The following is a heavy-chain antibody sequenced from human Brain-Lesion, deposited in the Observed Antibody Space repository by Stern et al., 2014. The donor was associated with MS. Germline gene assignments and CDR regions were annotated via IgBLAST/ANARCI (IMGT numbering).Heavy chain of an antibody. CDR2: IIQMTGEA. J-gene: IGHJ5*02. D-gene: IGHD7-27*01. Sequence: HVQLGQSGAEVRKPGSSVKVSCKAFGGLFRSDAISWVRQAPGQGLGWLGGIIQMTGEAHYAQKFLDRVTITADESTTTTYMDLNSLTSEDTALYYCARHWGTDLWGQGTLLTVSS. CDR3: ARHWGTDL. V-gene: IGHV1-69*01. CDR1: GGLFRSDA.